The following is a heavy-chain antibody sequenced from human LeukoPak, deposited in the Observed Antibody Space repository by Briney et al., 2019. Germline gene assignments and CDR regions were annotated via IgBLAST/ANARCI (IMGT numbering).Heavy chain of an antibody. Sequence: AGGSLRLSCAASGFTFSSYGMHWVRQAPGKGLEWVAVISYDGSNKYYADSVKGRFTISRDNSKNTLYLQMNSLRAEDTAVYYCANLYGGTAMVSPRYYYGMDVWGQGTTVTVSS. V-gene: IGHV3-30*18. CDR1: GFTFSSYG. D-gene: IGHD5-18*01. J-gene: IGHJ6*02. CDR2: ISYDGSNK. CDR3: ANLYGGTAMVSPRYYYGMDV.